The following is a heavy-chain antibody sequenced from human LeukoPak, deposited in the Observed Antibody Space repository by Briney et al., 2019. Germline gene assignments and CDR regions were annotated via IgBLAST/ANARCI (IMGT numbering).Heavy chain of an antibody. CDR1: GGSISSSSYY. J-gene: IGHJ4*02. Sequence: PSETLSLTCTVSGGSISSSSYYWGWIRQPPGKGLEWIGRIYYSGGTYYNPSLKSRVTISVDTSMNQFSLKLSSVTAADTAVYYCARLEAYWGQGTLVTVSS. CDR3: ARLEAY. CDR2: IYYSGGT. V-gene: IGHV4-39*01. D-gene: IGHD3-3*01.